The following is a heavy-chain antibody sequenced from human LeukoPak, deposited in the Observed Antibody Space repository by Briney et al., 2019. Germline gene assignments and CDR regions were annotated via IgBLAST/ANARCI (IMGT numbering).Heavy chain of an antibody. CDR1: GYSFTSYW. CDR2: IYPGDSDT. CDR3: ARHTYDSSGYYLDY. V-gene: IGHV5-51*01. D-gene: IGHD3-22*01. Sequence: GESLKISCKGFGYSFTSYWIAWVRQMPGKGLEWMGVIYPGDSDTTYSPSFQGQVTISADKSISTAYLQWSSLKASDTAMYYCARHTYDSSGYYLDYWGQGTLVTVSS. J-gene: IGHJ4*02.